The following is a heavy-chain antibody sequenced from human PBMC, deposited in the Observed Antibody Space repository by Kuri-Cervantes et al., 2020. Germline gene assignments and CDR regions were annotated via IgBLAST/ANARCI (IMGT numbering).Heavy chain of an antibody. D-gene: IGHD6-19*01. CDR1: GFTFSSYW. CDR3: ARGNSSGWYDY. Sequence: GGSLRLSCAASGFTFSSYWMSWVRQAPGKGLEWVANIKQDGSEKYYVDSVKGRFTISRDNSKNTIYLQLDSLRAEDTAIYYCARGNSSGWYDYWGQGTLVTVSS. V-gene: IGHV3-7*01. J-gene: IGHJ4*02. CDR2: IKQDGSEK.